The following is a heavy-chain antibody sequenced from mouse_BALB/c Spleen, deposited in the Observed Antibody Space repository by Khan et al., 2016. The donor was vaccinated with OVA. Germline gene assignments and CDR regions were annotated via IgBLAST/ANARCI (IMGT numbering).Heavy chain of an antibody. CDR3: ARQGGIYDGPFDY. Sequence: EVELVESGGGLVKPGGSLKLSCAASGFTFNNYAMSWVRQTPEKRLEWVATVSSGGSYTYHPDSVKGRFTISRDNAKNTLYLQMSSLRSEDTAMYYCARQGGIYDGPFDYWGQGTTLTVSS. D-gene: IGHD2-3*01. V-gene: IGHV5-9-3*01. CDR1: GFTFNNYA. CDR2: VSSGGSYT. J-gene: IGHJ2*01.